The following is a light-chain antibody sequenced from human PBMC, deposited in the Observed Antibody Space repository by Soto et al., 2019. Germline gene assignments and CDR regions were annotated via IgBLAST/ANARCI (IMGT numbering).Light chain of an antibody. V-gene: IGLV2-23*02. CDR3: CSYAGSSTLV. J-gene: IGLJ2*01. CDR1: SSDVGSYNL. CDR2: EVS. Sequence: QSVLTQPAYVSGSPGQSITISCTGTSSDVGSYNLVSWYQQHPGKAPKLMIYEVSKRPSGVSNRFSGSKSGNTASLTISGLQAEDEADYYCCSYAGSSTLVFGGGTKVTVL.